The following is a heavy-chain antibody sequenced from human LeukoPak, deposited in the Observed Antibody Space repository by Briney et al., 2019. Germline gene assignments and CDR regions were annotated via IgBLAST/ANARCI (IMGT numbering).Heavy chain of an antibody. CDR2: ISSSSSYI. D-gene: IGHD3-10*01. J-gene: IGHJ4*02. CDR1: GFTFSSYG. CDR3: ARDRVSMIRGVTALDY. Sequence: GGSLRFSCAASGFTFSSYGMNWVRQAPGKGLEWVSSISSSSSYIYYADSVKGRFTISRDNAKNSLYLQMNSLRAEDTAVYYCARDRVSMIRGVTALDYWGQGTLVTVSS. V-gene: IGHV3-21*01.